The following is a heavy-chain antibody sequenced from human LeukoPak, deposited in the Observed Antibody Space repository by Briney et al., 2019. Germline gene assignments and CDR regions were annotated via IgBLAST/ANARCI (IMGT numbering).Heavy chain of an antibody. J-gene: IGHJ4*02. D-gene: IGHD2-21*01. CDR1: DVSTSDYY. Sequence: PSGTLSLTCAVSDVSTSDYYWSWIRQPPGKGLEWIGYIYHTGDSNQNPSLKGRVTVTLDTPKNQVSLKVTSVTAADTAVYYCARHAFASPLDIWGQGTVVTVSS. V-gene: IGHV4-59*08. CDR2: IYHTGDS. CDR3: ARHAFASPLDI.